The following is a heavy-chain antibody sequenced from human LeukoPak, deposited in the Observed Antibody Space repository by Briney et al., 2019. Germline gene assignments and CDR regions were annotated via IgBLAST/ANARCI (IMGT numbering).Heavy chain of an antibody. CDR3: ARGTIFGAGRKHDY. CDR2: INAGNGNT. Sequence: ASVKVSCKASGYTFTSYAMHWVRQAPGQRLEWMGWINAGNGNTKYSQKFQGRVTITRDTSASTAYMELSSLRSEDTAVYYCARGTIFGAGRKHDYWGQGTLVTVSS. V-gene: IGHV1-3*01. CDR1: GYTFTSYA. J-gene: IGHJ4*02. D-gene: IGHD3-3*01.